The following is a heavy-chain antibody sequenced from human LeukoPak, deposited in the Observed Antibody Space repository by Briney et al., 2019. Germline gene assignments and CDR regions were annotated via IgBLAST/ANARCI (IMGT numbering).Heavy chain of an antibody. CDR3: ARDEGDPLFFDY. Sequence: PGGSLRLSCAASGFTFSSYSMNWVRQAPGKGLEWVSSISSSSSYIYYADSVKGRFTISRDNAKNSLYLQMNSLRAEDTAVYYCARDEGDPLFFDYWGQGTLVTVSS. CDR1: GFTFSSYS. V-gene: IGHV3-21*01. D-gene: IGHD3-16*01. J-gene: IGHJ4*02. CDR2: ISSSSSYI.